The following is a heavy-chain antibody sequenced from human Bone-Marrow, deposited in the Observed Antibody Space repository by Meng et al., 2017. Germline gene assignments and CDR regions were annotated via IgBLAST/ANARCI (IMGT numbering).Heavy chain of an antibody. V-gene: IGHV1-2*02. CDR1: GYTFTGYY. Sequence: VHPVQSGAEVQQPGASVKVSCKASGYTFTGYYMHWVRQAPGQGLEWMGWINPNSGGTNYAQKFQGRVTMTRDTSISTAYMELSRLRSDDTAVYYCARDQDYYGSGSYYKRAWFDPWGQGTLVTVSS. J-gene: IGHJ5*02. CDR3: ARDQDYYGSGSYYKRAWFDP. D-gene: IGHD3-10*01. CDR2: INPNSGGT.